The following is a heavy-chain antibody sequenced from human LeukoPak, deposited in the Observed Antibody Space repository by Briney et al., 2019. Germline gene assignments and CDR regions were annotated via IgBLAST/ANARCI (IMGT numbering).Heavy chain of an antibody. CDR2: IYYSGST. Sequence: SETLSLTCTVSGGSISSGGYYRSWIRQHPGKGLEWIGYIYYSGSTYYYPSLKSRVTISVDTSKNQFALKLSSVTAADTALYYCARWFGELLYYFDYWGQGTLVTVSS. CDR3: ARWFGELLYYFDY. D-gene: IGHD3-10*01. CDR1: GGSISSGGYY. J-gene: IGHJ4*02. V-gene: IGHV4-31*03.